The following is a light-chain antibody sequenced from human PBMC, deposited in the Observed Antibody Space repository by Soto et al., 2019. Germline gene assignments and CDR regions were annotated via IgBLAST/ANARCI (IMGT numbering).Light chain of an antibody. CDR2: GAS. CDR1: QRVSSSY. CDR3: QQYGSSPGIT. J-gene: IGKJ5*01. V-gene: IGKV3-20*01. Sequence: EIVLTQSPGTLSLSPGERATLSCRASQRVSSSYLAWYQQKPGQAPRLLIYGASGRATGIPDRFGGSGSGTDFTLTITRLEPEDFAVYYCQQYGSSPGITFGQGTRLEIK.